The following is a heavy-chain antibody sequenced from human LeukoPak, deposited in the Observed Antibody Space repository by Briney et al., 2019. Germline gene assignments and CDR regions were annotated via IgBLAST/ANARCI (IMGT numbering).Heavy chain of an antibody. V-gene: IGHV4-39*01. CDR3: ARGASTRENYFDY. CDR1: GGSISSSSYY. CDR2: IYYSGST. J-gene: IGHJ4*02. Sequence: SETLSLTCTVSGGSISSSSYYWGWIRQPPGKGLEWIGTIYYSGSTYYDPSLKSRVTISVDTSKNQFSLKLSSVTAADTAVYYCARGASTRENYFDYWGQGTLVTVSS. D-gene: IGHD3-16*01.